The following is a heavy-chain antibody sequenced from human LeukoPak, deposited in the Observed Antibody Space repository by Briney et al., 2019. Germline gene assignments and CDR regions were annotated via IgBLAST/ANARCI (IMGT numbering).Heavy chain of an antibody. CDR3: ARVIPGPVVVTAFIYGYGMDV. CDR1: GGSISSYY. CDR2: INHSGST. Sequence: PSETLSLTCTVSGGSISSYYWSWIRQPPGKGLEWIGEINHSGSTSYNPSLKSRVTISVDTSKNQFSLKLSSVTAADTAVYYCARVIPGPVVVTAFIYGYGMDVWGQGTTVTVSS. D-gene: IGHD2-21*02. V-gene: IGHV4-34*01. J-gene: IGHJ6*02.